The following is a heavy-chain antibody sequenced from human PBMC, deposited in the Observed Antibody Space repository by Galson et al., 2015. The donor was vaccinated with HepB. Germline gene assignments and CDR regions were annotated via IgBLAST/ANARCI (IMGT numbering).Heavy chain of an antibody. Sequence: SVKVSCKASGYTFTTYAIHWVRQAPGQGPEWMGWINTITGNPTYALDFTGRFVFSLDTSVSTAYLQISGLKAGDTAVYYCARARQHYYGSGSYSYFDYWGQGTLVTVSS. CDR2: INTITGNP. CDR1: GYTFTTYA. CDR3: ARARQHYYGSGSYSYFDY. D-gene: IGHD3-10*01. J-gene: IGHJ4*02. V-gene: IGHV7-4-1*02.